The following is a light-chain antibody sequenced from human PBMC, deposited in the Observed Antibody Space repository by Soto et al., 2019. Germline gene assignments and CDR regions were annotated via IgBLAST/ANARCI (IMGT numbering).Light chain of an antibody. CDR1: SSDVGGYNY. V-gene: IGLV2-14*01. CDR2: DVS. J-gene: IGLJ1*01. Sequence: QSVLTQPASVSGSPGQSITISCTGASSDVGGYNYVSWYQQHPGKAPKVLISDVSNRPSGISNRFSGSKSGNTASLTISGLQAEDEADYYCSSYTSIDTWVFGXGTRSPS. CDR3: SSYTSIDTWV.